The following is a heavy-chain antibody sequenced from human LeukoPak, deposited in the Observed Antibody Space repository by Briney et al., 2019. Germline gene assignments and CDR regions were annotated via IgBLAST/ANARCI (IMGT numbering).Heavy chain of an antibody. D-gene: IGHD6-13*01. J-gene: IGHJ5*02. CDR2: ISYDGSNK. Sequence: GRSLRLSCAASGFTFSRYAMHWVRQAPGKGLEWVAVISYDGSNKYYADSVKGRFTISRDNSKNTLYLQMNSLRAEDTAVYYCARAGSSSWYTNWFDPWGQGTLVTVSS. V-gene: IGHV3-30*04. CDR3: ARAGSSSWYTNWFDP. CDR1: GFTFSRYA.